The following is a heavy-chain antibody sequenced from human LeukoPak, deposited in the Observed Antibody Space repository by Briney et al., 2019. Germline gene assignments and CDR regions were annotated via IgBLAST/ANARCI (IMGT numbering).Heavy chain of an antibody. Sequence: ASVKVSCKASGYTFTSYYMHWVRQAPGQGLEWMGIINPSGGSTSYAQKFQGRVTMTRDTSTSTAYMELRSLRSDDTAAYYCARDSAMDSSGRFYYRGQETLVTVSS. D-gene: IGHD6-19*01. CDR1: GYTFTSYY. CDR3: ARDSAMDSSGRFYY. CDR2: INPSGGST. V-gene: IGHV1-46*03. J-gene: IGHJ4*02.